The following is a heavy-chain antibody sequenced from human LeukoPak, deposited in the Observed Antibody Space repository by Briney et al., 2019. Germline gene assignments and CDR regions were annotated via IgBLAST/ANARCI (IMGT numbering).Heavy chain of an antibody. D-gene: IGHD3-22*01. CDR2: INLSVST. J-gene: IGHJ4*02. V-gene: IGHV4-34*01. CDR1: GGSFSGYD. CDR3: ARASSGYYDSSGYFGY. Sequence: SETLSLTCAVYGGSFSGYDWSWIRQPPGKGLEWIGEINLSVSTTYHPSLHSRLTISVHTSKTQFSLKLSSVTAADTSVYYCARASSGYYDSSGYFGYWGQGTLVTVSS.